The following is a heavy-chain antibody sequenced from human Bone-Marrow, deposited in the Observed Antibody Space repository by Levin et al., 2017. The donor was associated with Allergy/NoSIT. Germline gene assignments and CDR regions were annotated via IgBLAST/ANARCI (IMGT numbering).Heavy chain of an antibody. CDR1: GFTFSSYD. Sequence: GESLKISCAASGFTFSSYDMHWVRQATGKGLEWVSAIGTAGDTYYPGSVKGRFTISRENAKNSLYLQMNSLRAGDTAVYYCARATYYYDSSGYYSPWYYFDYWGQGTLVTVSS. J-gene: IGHJ4*02. CDR3: ARATYYYDSSGYYSPWYYFDY. D-gene: IGHD3-22*01. V-gene: IGHV3-13*01. CDR2: IGTAGDT.